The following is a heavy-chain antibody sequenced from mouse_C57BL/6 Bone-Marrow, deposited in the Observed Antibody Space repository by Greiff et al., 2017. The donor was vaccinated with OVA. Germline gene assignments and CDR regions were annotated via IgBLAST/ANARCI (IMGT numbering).Heavy chain of an antibody. Sequence: QVQLQQPGAELVKPGASVKLSCKASGYTFTSYWMHWVKQRPGQGLEWLGMIHPNSGSTTYNEKFKGKATLTVDKSSSTAYMQLSSLTSEDSAVYYCAREDYYGTWFAYWGQGTLVTVSA. V-gene: IGHV1-64*01. D-gene: IGHD1-1*01. CDR1: GYTFTSYW. CDR2: IHPNSGST. J-gene: IGHJ3*01. CDR3: AREDYYGTWFAY.